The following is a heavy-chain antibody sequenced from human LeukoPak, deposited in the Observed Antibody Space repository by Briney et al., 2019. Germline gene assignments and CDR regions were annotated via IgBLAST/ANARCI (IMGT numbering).Heavy chain of an antibody. CDR1: GFTFNSYH. J-gene: IGHJ4*02. CDR3: ARDRGYSTFDY. D-gene: IGHD4-23*01. Sequence: GGSLRLSCAASGFTFNSYHMNWVRQSPGKGLEWVANMKEDGGEINYVDSVKGRFTISRDNAKNSLFLQMNSLRVEDTAVYYCARDRGYSTFDYWGQGTLVTVSS. CDR2: MKEDGGEI. V-gene: IGHV3-7*01.